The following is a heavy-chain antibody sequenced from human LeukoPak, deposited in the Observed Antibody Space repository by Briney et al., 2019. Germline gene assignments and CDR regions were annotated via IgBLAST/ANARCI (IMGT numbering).Heavy chain of an antibody. J-gene: IGHJ3*02. Sequence: SETLSLTCTVSGGSISSGDYYWSWIRQPPGKGLEWIGYIYYSGSTYYNPSLKSRVTISVDTSKNQFSLKLSSVTAADTAVYYCARDRGSSSELDIWGQGTVVTVSS. D-gene: IGHD6-6*01. CDR3: ARDRGSSSELDI. V-gene: IGHV4-30-4*08. CDR1: GGSISSGDYY. CDR2: IYYSGST.